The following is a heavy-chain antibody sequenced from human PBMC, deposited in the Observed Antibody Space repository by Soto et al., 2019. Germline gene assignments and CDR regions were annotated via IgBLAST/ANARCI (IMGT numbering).Heavy chain of an antibody. D-gene: IGHD2-21*02. J-gene: IGHJ3*02. CDR2: ISSSSSYI. CDR3: ARERVVVVTAITYASAFDI. V-gene: IGHV3-21*01. Sequence: PGGSLRLSCAASGFTFSSYSMNWVRQAPGKGLEWVSSISSSSSYIYYADSVKGRFTISRDNAKNSLYLQMNSLRAEDTAVYYCARERVVVVTAITYASAFDIWGQGTMVTVSS. CDR1: GFTFSSYS.